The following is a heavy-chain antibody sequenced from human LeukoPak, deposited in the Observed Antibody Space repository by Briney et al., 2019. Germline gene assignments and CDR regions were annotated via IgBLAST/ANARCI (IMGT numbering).Heavy chain of an antibody. V-gene: IGHV3-74*01. CDR3: ARDYRGCADY. J-gene: IGHJ4*02. CDR2: INSDGSST. D-gene: IGHD3-10*01. Sequence: PGGSLRLSCAASGFTFSSYWMHWVRQTPGNGLVWVSHINSDGSSTTYADSVKGRFTVSRDNAKNTLYLQMNSLRAEDTAVYYCARDYRGCADYWGQGTLVTVSS. CDR1: GFTFSSYW.